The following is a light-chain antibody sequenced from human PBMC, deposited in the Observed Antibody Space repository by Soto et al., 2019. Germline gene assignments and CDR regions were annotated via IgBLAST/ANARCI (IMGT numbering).Light chain of an antibody. CDR3: SSCTSSSTLLYV. CDR2: EVN. J-gene: IGLJ1*01. Sequence: QSALTQPASVSGSPGQSITISCTGTSSDVGYYNYVSWYRQHPGKAPRLMIYEVNNRPPGVSNRFSGSKSGNTASLTISGLQAEDEADYYCSSCTSSSTLLYVFGTGTKVTVL. V-gene: IGLV2-14*01. CDR1: SSDVGYYNY.